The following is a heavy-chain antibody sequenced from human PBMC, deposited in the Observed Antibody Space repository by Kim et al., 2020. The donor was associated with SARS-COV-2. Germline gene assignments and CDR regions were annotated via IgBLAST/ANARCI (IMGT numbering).Heavy chain of an antibody. CDR2: ISWNSGSI. V-gene: IGHV3-9*01. D-gene: IGHD3-22*01. J-gene: IGHJ4*02. CDR1: GFTFDDYA. CDR3: AKDVDYYDYYYFDY. Sequence: GGSLRLSCAASGFTFDDYAMHWVRQAPGKGLEWVSGISWNSGSIGYADSVKGRFTISRDNAKNSLYLQMNSLRAEDTALYYCAKDVDYYDYYYFDYWGQG.